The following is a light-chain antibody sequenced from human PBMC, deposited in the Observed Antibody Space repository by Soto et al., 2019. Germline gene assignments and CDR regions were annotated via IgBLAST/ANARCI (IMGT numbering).Light chain of an antibody. Sequence: EIVMTQSPATLSVSPGERATLSCRASQSVSSNLAWHQQKPGQAPRLLIYGASTRATGIPARFSGSGSGIDFVLTINRLEPEDSAVYFCQQYDGPPLTFGPGTKVDI. CDR1: QSVSSN. V-gene: IGKV3-15*01. CDR3: QQYDGPPLT. CDR2: GAS. J-gene: IGKJ3*01.